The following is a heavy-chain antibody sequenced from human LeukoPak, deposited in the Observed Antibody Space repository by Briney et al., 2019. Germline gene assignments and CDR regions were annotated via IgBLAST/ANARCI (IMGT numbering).Heavy chain of an antibody. V-gene: IGHV3-7*01. Sequence: GGSLRLSCAASGFTFSSYWMNWVRQAPGKGLEWVANINQDGSEKYYVDSVKGRFTISRDNAKNSLYLQMNSLRAEDTAVYYCASHELYCSGGSCKRGFDYWGQGTLVTVSS. CDR2: INQDGSEK. D-gene: IGHD2-15*01. J-gene: IGHJ4*02. CDR1: GFTFSSYW. CDR3: ASHELYCSGGSCKRGFDY.